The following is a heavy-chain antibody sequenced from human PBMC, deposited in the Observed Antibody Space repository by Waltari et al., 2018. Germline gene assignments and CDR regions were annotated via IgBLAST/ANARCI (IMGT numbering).Heavy chain of an antibody. D-gene: IGHD2-15*01. CDR1: GDSVTRPNW. J-gene: IGHJ5*02. Sequence: QLQLQESGPGLVKPSGTLSLSCAVSGDSVTRPNWWRWVRQSPQRGLEWIGQVLSTGKTNYSPSFASRVTMSLDASNNQFSLKVTSATAADTAVYYCARDRGRGLYLDAWGPGTLVTVSP. V-gene: IGHV4-4*02. CDR3: ARDRGRGLYLDA. CDR2: VLSTGKT.